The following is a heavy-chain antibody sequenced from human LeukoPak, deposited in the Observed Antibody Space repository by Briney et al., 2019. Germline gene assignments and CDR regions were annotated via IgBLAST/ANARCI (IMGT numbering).Heavy chain of an antibody. CDR3: ARDPQIDSYDY. V-gene: IGHV3-21*01. Sequence: GGSLRLSCAASGFTFSSYAMSWVRQAPGKGLEWVSSISSSSSYIYYADSAKGRFTISRDNAKNSLYLQMNSLRAEDTAVYYCARDPQIDSYDYWGQGTLVTVSS. J-gene: IGHJ4*02. CDR2: ISSSSSYI. CDR1: GFTFSSYA. D-gene: IGHD2/OR15-2a*01.